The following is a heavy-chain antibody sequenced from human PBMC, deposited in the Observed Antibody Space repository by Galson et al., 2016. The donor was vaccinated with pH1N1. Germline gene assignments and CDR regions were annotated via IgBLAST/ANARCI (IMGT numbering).Heavy chain of an antibody. CDR1: GYRFTNSW. V-gene: IGHV5-51*01. CDR3: ARQNDYGDYRGDAFDI. CDR2: IYLGGSLI. J-gene: IGHJ3*02. Sequence: QSGAEVKKPGESLKISCKGSGYRFTNSWIGWVRQMPGKGLEWMGIIYLGGSLIRYRPSFQGQVTISADKSINIVYLEWSSLKDSDTATYYCARQNDYGDYRGDAFDIWGQGTMVTVPS. D-gene: IGHD4-17*01.